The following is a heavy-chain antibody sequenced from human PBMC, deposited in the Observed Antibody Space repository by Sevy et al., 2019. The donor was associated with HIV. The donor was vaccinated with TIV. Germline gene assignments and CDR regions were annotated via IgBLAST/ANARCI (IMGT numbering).Heavy chain of an antibody. CDR1: GFTFRTYA. CDR2: ISSNGDNA. Sequence: GESLKISCAASGFTFRTYAFHWVRQTPGRGLEWIGLISSNGDNAFYANSVRGRFTISRDNSMNTLYRQMTSLTPDDTAVYYCARGPEWELTSFLSHWGQGTLVTVSS. CDR3: ARGPEWELTSFLSH. V-gene: IGHV3-30-3*01. J-gene: IGHJ4*02. D-gene: IGHD1-26*01.